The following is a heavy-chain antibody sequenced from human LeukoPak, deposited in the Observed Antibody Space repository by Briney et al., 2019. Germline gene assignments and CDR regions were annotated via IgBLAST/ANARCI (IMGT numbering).Heavy chain of an antibody. Sequence: GGSLRLSCAASGFTFSSYAMSWVRQAPGKGLEWVSATSGSGGSTYYADSVKGRFTISRDNSKNTLYLQMNSLRAEDTAVYYCAKDTLYYDFWSGYYMRGPIAYWGQGTLVTVSS. CDR1: GFTFSSYA. J-gene: IGHJ4*02. D-gene: IGHD3-3*01. CDR3: AKDTLYYDFWSGYYMRGPIAY. CDR2: TSGSGGST. V-gene: IGHV3-23*01.